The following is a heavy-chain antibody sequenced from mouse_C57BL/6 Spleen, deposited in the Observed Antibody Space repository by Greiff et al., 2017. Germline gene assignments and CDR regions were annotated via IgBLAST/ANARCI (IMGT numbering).Heavy chain of an antibody. CDR1: GYTFTSYW. Sequence: QVQLQQPGAELVRPGSSVKLSCKASGYTFTSYWMDWVKQRPGQGLEWIGNIYPSDSETHYNQKFKDKATLTVDKSSSTAYMQLSSLTYEDSAVYYCARAGGGYSLDYWGQGTTLTVSS. CDR2: IYPSDSET. CDR3: ARAGGGYSLDY. V-gene: IGHV1-61*01. J-gene: IGHJ2*01. D-gene: IGHD2-3*01.